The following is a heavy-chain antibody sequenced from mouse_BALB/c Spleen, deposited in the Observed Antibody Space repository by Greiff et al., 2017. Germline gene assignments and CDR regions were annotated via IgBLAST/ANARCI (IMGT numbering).Heavy chain of an antibody. CDR3: ANLGFAY. J-gene: IGHJ3*01. V-gene: IGHV1-77*01. CDR1: GYTFTDYY. CDR2: IYPGSGNT. Sequence: VQLQQSGAELVRPGASVKLSCKASGYTFTDYYINWVKQRTGQGLEWIGEIYPGSGNTYYNEKFKGKATLTADKSSSTAYMQLSSLTSEDSAVYFCANLGFAYWGQGTLVTVSA.